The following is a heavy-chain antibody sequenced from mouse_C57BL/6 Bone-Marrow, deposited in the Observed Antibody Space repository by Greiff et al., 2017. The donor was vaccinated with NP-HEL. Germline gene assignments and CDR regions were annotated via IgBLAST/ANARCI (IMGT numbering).Heavy chain of an antibody. J-gene: IGHJ1*03. Sequence: VKLVESGAELARPGASVKLSCKASGYTFTSYGISWVKQRTGQGLEWIGEIYPRSGNTYYNEKFKGKATLTADKSSSTAYMELRSLTSEDSAVYCCARGPYYYGSSYVDWYFDVWGTGTTVTVSS. CDR3: ARGPYYYGSSYVDWYFDV. CDR1: GYTFTSYG. V-gene: IGHV1-81*01. D-gene: IGHD1-1*01. CDR2: IYPRSGNT.